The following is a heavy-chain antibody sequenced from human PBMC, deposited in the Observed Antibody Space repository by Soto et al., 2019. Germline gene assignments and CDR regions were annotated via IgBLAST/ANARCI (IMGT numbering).Heavy chain of an antibody. CDR1: GVTFSSYS. V-gene: IGHV3-48*01. Sequence: GGSLRLSCAASGVTFSSYSMNLVRQAPGKGLEWVSYISSSSSTIYYADSVKGRFTISRDNAKNSLYLQMNSLRAEDTAVYYCARAPGSQPTTWGQGTLVTVSS. CDR2: ISSSSSTI. J-gene: IGHJ5*02. CDR3: ARAPGSQPTT. D-gene: IGHD3-10*01.